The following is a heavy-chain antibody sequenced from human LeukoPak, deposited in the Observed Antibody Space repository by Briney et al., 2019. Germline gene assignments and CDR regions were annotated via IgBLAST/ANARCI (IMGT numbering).Heavy chain of an antibody. D-gene: IGHD5-12*01. V-gene: IGHV1-2*02. CDR1: GYTFTGHY. CDR3: ARDRAPNSGYDYAFDI. CDR2: INPKSGGT. J-gene: IGHJ3*02. Sequence: GASVWVSCKASGYTFTGHYMHWVRQAPGQGLEWMGWINPKSGGTNYAQKFQGRVRMTRDTSISTAYMELSRLRSDDTAVYYCARDRAPNSGYDYAFDIWGQGTMVTVSS.